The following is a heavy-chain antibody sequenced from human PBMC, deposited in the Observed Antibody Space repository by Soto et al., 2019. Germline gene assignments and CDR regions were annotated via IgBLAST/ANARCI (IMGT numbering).Heavy chain of an antibody. CDR3: ARARTYDILTGYQNWFGP. J-gene: IGHJ5*02. Sequence: PSETLSLTCTVSGASIRSSYWSWIRQPPGKGLEWIGYIYYSGNANYNPSLKSRVTISLDTSSNQFSLNLSSVIAADTAIYYCARARTYDILTGYQNWFGPWGQGTLVTVSS. CDR2: IYYSGNA. D-gene: IGHD3-9*01. V-gene: IGHV4-59*01. CDR1: GASIRSSY.